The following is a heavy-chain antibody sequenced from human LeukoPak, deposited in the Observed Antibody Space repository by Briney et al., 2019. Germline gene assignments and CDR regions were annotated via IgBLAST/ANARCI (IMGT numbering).Heavy chain of an antibody. CDR1: GFTFSSYG. CDR3: AKDSEDSPTGGIN. CDR2: IRYDGSNK. V-gene: IGHV3-30*02. Sequence: PGGSLRLSCAASGFTFSSYGMHWVRQAPGKGLEWVAFIRYDGSNKYYADSVKGRFTISRDNSKNTLYLQMNSLRAEDTAVYYCAKDSEDSPTGGINWGQGTLVTVSS. J-gene: IGHJ4*02. D-gene: IGHD3-16*01.